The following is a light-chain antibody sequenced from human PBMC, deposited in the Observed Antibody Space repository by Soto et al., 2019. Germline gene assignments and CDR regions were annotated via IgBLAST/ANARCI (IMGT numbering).Light chain of an antibody. J-gene: IGLJ1*01. V-gene: IGLV2-14*01. CDR3: SSYTSSSMGYV. CDR1: SSDVGGYNY. Sequence: QSALTQPASVSGSPGQSITISCTGTSSDVGGYNYVSWYQQHPGKAPKLMIYDVSNRPSGVSNRFSGSKSGNTASLTISGLQAEDVADYYCSSYTSSSMGYVFGTGTKVTVL. CDR2: DVS.